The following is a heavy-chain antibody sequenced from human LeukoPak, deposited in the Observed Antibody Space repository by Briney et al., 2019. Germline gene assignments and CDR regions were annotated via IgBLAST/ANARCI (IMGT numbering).Heavy chain of an antibody. CDR3: VSGYCSSTTCYRGAY. CDR1: GFTVSSNY. CDR2: IYSGGST. V-gene: IGHV3-53*01. Sequence: GGSLRLSCAASGFTVSSNYMSWVRQAPGKGLEWVSVIYSGGSTYYADSVKGRFTISRDNAKNTVYLQMHSLRAEDTAVYYCVSGYCSSTTCYRGAYWGQGTLVTVSS. J-gene: IGHJ4*02. D-gene: IGHD2-2*03.